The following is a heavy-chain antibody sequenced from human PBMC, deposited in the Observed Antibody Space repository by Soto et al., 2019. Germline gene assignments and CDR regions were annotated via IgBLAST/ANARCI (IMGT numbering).Heavy chain of an antibody. D-gene: IGHD3-10*01. CDR3: ARDSITMVRGVIREYYYYGMDV. Sequence: QVQLQESGPGLVKPSQTLSLTCTVSGGSISSGDYYWSWIRQPPGKGLEWIGYIYYSGSTYYNPSLKSRFTISVDTSKNQCSLKLSSVTAADTAVYYCARDSITMVRGVIREYYYYGMDVWGQGTTVTVSS. CDR1: GGSISSGDYY. J-gene: IGHJ6*02. V-gene: IGHV4-30-4*01. CDR2: IYYSGST.